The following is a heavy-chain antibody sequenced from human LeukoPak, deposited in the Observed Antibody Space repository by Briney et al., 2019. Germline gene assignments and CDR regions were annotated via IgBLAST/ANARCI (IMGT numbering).Heavy chain of an antibody. CDR2: ISYDGGNK. V-gene: IGHV3-30*18. D-gene: IGHD3-9*01. CDR3: ANDDWDY. CDR1: GYTFSSCG. J-gene: IGHJ4*02. Sequence: PGGSLRLSCAASGYTFSSCGMHWVRQAPGKGLEWVAVISYDGGNKYYADSLKGRFTISRDNSKNTLYLQMNSLRGEDTAVYYCANDDWDYWGQGTLVTVSS.